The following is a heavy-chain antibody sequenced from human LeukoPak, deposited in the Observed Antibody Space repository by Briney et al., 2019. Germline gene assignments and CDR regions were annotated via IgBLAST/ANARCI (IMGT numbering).Heavy chain of an antibody. J-gene: IGHJ2*01. CDR2: IDTYNGNT. CDR3: ARVWLNSAGGYFDL. Sequence: ASVKVSCKASGYTSTSYGVSWVRQAPGQGLEWMGWIDTYNGNTNSAPNLQGRVTMTTDTSTSTAYMELTSLRSDDTAVYYCARVWLNSAGGYFDLWGRGTLVTVSS. D-gene: IGHD3-9*01. CDR1: GYTSTSYG. V-gene: IGHV1-18*01.